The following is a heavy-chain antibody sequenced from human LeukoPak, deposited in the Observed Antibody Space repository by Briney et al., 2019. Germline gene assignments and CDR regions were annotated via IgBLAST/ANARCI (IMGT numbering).Heavy chain of an antibody. Sequence: GGSLRLSCAASGFTFSGSAMSWVRQAPGKGLEWVSGIGGSGGSTFYADSVKGRFTISRDNSKNTLYLQMNSLRAEDTAVYHCAKGYDFWSGGIDYWGQGTLVTVSS. CDR3: AKGYDFWSGGIDY. D-gene: IGHD3-3*01. CDR1: GFTFSGSA. J-gene: IGHJ4*02. V-gene: IGHV3-23*01. CDR2: IGGSGGST.